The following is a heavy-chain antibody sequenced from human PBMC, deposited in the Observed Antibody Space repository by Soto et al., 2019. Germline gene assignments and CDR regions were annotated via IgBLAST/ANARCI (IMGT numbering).Heavy chain of an antibody. CDR3: ARYRSAATAWFAH. Sequence: QVQLVQSGAEVKKPGASVKDSCKASGYTFTSYGISWVRQATGQGLEWMGWISAYNGTTNYAQKLQGRVTMTTDTSTSIGYMGLRSLRSDDTAGYYCARYRSAATAWFAHGGQGTLVPVSS. J-gene: IGHJ5*02. D-gene: IGHD2-15*01. CDR1: GYTFTSYG. V-gene: IGHV1-18*04. CDR2: ISAYNGTT.